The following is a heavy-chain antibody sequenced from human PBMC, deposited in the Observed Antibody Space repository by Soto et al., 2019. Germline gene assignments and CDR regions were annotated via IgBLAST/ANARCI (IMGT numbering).Heavy chain of an antibody. Sequence: SETLSLTCAVYGGSFSGYYWSWIRQPPGKGLEWIGEINHSGSTNYNPSLKSRVTISVDTSKNQFSLKLSSVTAAGTAVYYCARDRGLLLWFGEYYYFEYWGQGTLVTVSS. D-gene: IGHD3-10*01. CDR2: INHSGST. V-gene: IGHV4-34*01. CDR3: ARDRGLLLWFGEYYYFEY. CDR1: GGSFSGYY. J-gene: IGHJ4*02.